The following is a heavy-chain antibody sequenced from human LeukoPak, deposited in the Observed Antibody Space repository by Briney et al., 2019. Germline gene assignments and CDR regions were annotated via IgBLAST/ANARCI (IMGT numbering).Heavy chain of an antibody. CDR1: KFTFTNYG. J-gene: IGHJ4*02. D-gene: IGHD5-24*01. CDR2: ISYDGSNK. V-gene: IGHV3-30*03. CDR3: SRDSARRDGYNFDY. Sequence: PGGSLRLSCAASKFTFTNYGMHWVRQAPGKGLEWVAVISYDGSNKYYADSVKGRFTISRDNSKNTLYLQMNTLRAEDTALYYCSRDSARRDGYNFDYWGQGTLVTVSS.